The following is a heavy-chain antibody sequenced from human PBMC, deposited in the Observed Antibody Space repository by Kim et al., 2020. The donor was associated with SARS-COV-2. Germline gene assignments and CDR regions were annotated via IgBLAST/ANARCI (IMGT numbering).Heavy chain of an antibody. V-gene: IGHV3-64*01. CDR2: ISSNGGST. Sequence: GGSLRLSCAASGFTFSSYAMHWVRQAQGKGLEYVSAISSNGGSTYYANSVKGRFTISRDNSKNTLYLQMGSLRAEDMAVYYCARVQYSSSSRYFDYWGQG. D-gene: IGHD6-6*01. CDR3: ARVQYSSSSRYFDY. J-gene: IGHJ4*02. CDR1: GFTFSSYA.